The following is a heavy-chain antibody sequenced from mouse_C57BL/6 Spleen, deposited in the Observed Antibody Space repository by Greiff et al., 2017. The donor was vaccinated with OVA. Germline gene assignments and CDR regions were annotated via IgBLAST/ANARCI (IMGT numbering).Heavy chain of an antibody. CDR2: INPNNGGT. CDR1: GYTFTDYY. Sequence: VQLQQSGPELVKPGASVKISCKASGYTFTDYYMNWVKQSHGKSLEWIGDINPNNGGTSYNQKFKGKATLTVDKSSSTAYMKLRSLTSEDSAVYYCARLDYWGQGTSVTVSS. J-gene: IGHJ4*01. CDR3: ARLDY. V-gene: IGHV1-26*01.